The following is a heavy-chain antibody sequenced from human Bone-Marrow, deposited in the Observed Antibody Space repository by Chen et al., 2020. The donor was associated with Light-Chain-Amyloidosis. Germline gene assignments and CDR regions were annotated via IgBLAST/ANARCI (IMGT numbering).Heavy chain of an antibody. J-gene: IGHJ4*02. CDR3: ARTVNLGRYYYGSGGVSH. D-gene: IGHD3-10*01. Sequence: QVQLQQWGAGLLKPSETLSLTCAVYGGSFSGYYWSWIRQPPGKGLAWVGEINHSGSTNYNPSLKSRVTISVDTSKNRFSLRLGSVTAADTAGYYCARTVNLGRYYYGSGGVSHWGQGTLGTVSS. V-gene: IGHV4-34*01. CDR2: INHSGST. CDR1: GGSFSGYY.